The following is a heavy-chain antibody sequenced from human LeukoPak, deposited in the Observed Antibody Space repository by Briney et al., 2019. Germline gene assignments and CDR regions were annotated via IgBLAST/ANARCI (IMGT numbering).Heavy chain of an antibody. V-gene: IGHV4-39*07. J-gene: IGHJ5*02. Sequence: SETLSLTCSVSGGSISLSYYYWGWIRQPPGKALEWIGSVYYSGTTSYNPSLKSRVTISVDTSKNQFSLKLSSVTAADTAVYYCAREGYSYGYPPGPNWFDPWGQGTLVTVSS. CDR2: VYYSGTT. D-gene: IGHD5-18*01. CDR1: GGSISLSYYY. CDR3: AREGYSYGYPPGPNWFDP.